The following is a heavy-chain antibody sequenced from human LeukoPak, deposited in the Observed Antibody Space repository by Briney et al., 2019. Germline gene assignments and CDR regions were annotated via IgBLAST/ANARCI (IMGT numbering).Heavy chain of an antibody. CDR3: ARGLPHDAFDI. Sequence: SETLSLTCAVYGGSFSGYYWSWIRQPPGKGLEWIGEINHSGSTNYNPSLKSRVTISVDTSKNQFSLKLSSVTAADTAVYYCARGLPHDAFDIWGQGTMVTVSS. J-gene: IGHJ3*02. CDR2: INHSGST. CDR1: GGSFSGYY. V-gene: IGHV4-34*01. D-gene: IGHD2-15*01.